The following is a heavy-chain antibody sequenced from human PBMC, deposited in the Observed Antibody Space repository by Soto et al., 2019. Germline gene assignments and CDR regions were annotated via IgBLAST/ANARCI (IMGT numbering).Heavy chain of an antibody. J-gene: IGHJ6*02. V-gene: IGHV3-74*01. Sequence: GGSLRLSCAASGFTFSSYWMHWVRQAPGKGLMWISRLNSGGTTANYAVSVSGRFTISRDNAKNTLYLQLNSLSDEDTAVYYCARGVPGYYAVDVWGQGTTVTVFS. CDR3: ARGVPGYYAVDV. CDR1: GFTFSSYW. CDR2: LNSGGTTA.